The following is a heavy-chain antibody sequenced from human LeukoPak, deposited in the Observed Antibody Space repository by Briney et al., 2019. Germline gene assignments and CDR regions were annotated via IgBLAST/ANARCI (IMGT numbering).Heavy chain of an antibody. D-gene: IGHD6-13*01. CDR1: GGSISSYY. J-gene: IGHJ2*01. V-gene: IGHV4-59*12. Sequence: SETLSFTCTVSGGSISSYYWSWIRQPPGKGLEWIGYIYYSGSTNYNPSFKSRVTISVDTSKNQFSLKLNSVTAADTAVYYCARGEAAAAADWYFDLWGRGTLVTVSS. CDR2: IYYSGST. CDR3: ARGEAAAAADWYFDL.